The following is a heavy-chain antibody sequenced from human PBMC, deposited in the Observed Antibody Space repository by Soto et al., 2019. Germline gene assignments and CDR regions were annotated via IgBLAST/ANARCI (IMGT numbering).Heavy chain of an antibody. CDR3: AKDGANAINRFAY. CDR1: GFSFSNFG. V-gene: IGHV3-30*18. Sequence: QVQLVESGGGVVQPGRSLRLSCAASGFSFSNFGMHWVRQAPGKGLEWVAVISYDGSNKYYADSVKGRFSISRDNSKNPLYLQMNSLRAADTAVFYCAKDGANAINRFAYWGQGTLVTVSS. J-gene: IGHJ4*02. CDR2: ISYDGSNK. D-gene: IGHD2-8*01.